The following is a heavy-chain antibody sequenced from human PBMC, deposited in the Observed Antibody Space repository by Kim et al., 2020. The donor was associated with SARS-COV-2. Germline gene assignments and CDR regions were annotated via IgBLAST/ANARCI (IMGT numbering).Heavy chain of an antibody. CDR1: GGTFSSYA. J-gene: IGHJ4*02. CDR3: ARDSTFGSSGHYQSY. CDR2: IIPIFDTT. D-gene: IGHD3-22*01. Sequence: SVKVSCKASGGTFSSYAISWVRQAPGQGLEWMGGIIPIFDTTNYAQKFQGRVTITADESTSTAYMELSSLRSEDTAVYYCARDSTFGSSGHYQSYCGQGTLVTVSS. V-gene: IGHV1-69*13.